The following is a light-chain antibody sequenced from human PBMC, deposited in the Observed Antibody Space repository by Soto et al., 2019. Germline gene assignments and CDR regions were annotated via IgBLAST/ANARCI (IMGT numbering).Light chain of an antibody. V-gene: IGKV4-1*01. J-gene: IGKJ1*01. CDR2: WTS. Sequence: SCWSSQSVFYNANNKNYLAWYQQKPGQPPKLLIYWTSTRESGVPDRFSGSGSGTDFTLTISSLQAEDVAVYYCQQYYSTPRTFGQGTKVEIK. CDR1: QSVFYNANNKNY. CDR3: QQYYSTPRT.